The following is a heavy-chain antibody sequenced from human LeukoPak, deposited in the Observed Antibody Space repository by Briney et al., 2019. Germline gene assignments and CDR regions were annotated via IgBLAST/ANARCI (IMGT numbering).Heavy chain of an antibody. CDR3: ARHRKSIAVVPATMGRSYYYYMDV. D-gene: IGHD2-2*01. V-gene: IGHV1-24*01. CDR2: FDPEDGET. CDR1: GYTLTELS. Sequence: ASVKVSCKVSGYTLTELSMHWVRQAPGKGLEWMGGFDPEDGETIYAQKFQGRVTITADKSTSTAYMELSSLKATDTAIYYCARHRKSIAVVPATMGRSYYYYMDVWGKGTTVTVSS. J-gene: IGHJ6*03.